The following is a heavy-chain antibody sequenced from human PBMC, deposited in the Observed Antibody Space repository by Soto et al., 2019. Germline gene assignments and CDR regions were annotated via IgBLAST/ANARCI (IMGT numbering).Heavy chain of an antibody. CDR3: ASLLGVVPAAKPGMDV. V-gene: IGHV3-21*01. J-gene: IGHJ6*02. CDR1: GFIFSRHS. D-gene: IGHD2-2*01. Sequence: GGSLRLSCAVSGFIFSRHSMNWVRQAPGKGLEWVSSISSSSGYIYYADSVKGRFTISRDNAKNSLYLQMNSLRAEDTAVYYCASLLGVVPAAKPGMDVWGQGTTVTVSS. CDR2: ISSSSGYI.